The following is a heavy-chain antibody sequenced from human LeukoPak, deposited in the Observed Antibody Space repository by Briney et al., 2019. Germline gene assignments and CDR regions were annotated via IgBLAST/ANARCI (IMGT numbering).Heavy chain of an antibody. Sequence: PGGSLRLSCAASGFTFRNYVMSWVRQAPGKGLEWVSGISGSGGSTYYADSVKGRFTISRDNSKNTLYLQMKSLRAEDTAVYYCAKDAVRKAGTTYNWFDPWGQGTLVTVSS. CDR2: ISGSGGST. J-gene: IGHJ5*02. D-gene: IGHD6-13*01. CDR3: AKDAVRKAGTTYNWFDP. V-gene: IGHV3-23*01. CDR1: GFTFRNYV.